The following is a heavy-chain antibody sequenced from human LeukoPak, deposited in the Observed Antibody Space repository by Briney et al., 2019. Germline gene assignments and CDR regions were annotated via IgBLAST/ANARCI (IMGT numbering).Heavy chain of an antibody. Sequence: EASVKVSCKASGFAFSSSAIQWVRQARGQRLEWIGWIVVGSGQTNYARRLRERVTITRDMSTGTAYMELRSLRSEDTAVYYCAATGYYQKDYYMDVWGKGTTVTVFS. CDR2: IVVGSGQT. CDR1: GFAFSSSA. CDR3: AATGYYQKDYYMDV. V-gene: IGHV1-58*02. D-gene: IGHD3-22*01. J-gene: IGHJ6*03.